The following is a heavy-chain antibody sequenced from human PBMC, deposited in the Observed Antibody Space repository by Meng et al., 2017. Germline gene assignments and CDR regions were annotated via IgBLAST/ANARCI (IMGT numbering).Heavy chain of an antibody. J-gene: IGHJ4*02. CDR1: GYTFTGYY. D-gene: IGHD3-10*01. CDR2: INPNSGGT. Sequence: ASVKVSCKASGYTFTGYYMHWVRQAPGQGLEWMGWINPNSGGTNYAQKFQGRVTMTRDTSISTAYMELSRLRSDDTAVYYCARLLWFGDYFDYWGQGTLVTVSS. CDR3: ARLLWFGDYFDY. V-gene: IGHV1-2*02.